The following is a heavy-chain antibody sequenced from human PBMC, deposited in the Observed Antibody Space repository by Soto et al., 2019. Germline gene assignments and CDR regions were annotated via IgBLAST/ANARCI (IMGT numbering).Heavy chain of an antibody. D-gene: IGHD5-18*01. J-gene: IGHJ4*02. CDR1: GYSFTSYW. Sequence: PGESLKISCKGSGYSFTSYWIGWVRQMPGKGLEWMGIIYPGDSDTRYSPSFQGQVTISADKSISTAYLQWSSLKASDTAMYYCARWTPSAMVTIHAGFDYWGQGTLVTVSS. V-gene: IGHV5-51*01. CDR3: ARWTPSAMVTIHAGFDY. CDR2: IYPGDSDT.